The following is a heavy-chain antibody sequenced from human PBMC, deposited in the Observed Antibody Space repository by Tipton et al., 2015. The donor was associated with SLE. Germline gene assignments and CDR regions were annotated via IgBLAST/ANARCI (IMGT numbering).Heavy chain of an antibody. Sequence: TLSLTCTVAGGSISSYYWSWIRQPPGKGLEWIGYIYYSGSTNYNPSLKSRVTISVDRSKNQFSLKLSSVTAADTAVYYCARRGHCGXXXXSFDYWGQGTLXTVSS. CDR2: IYYSGST. V-gene: IGHV4-59*12. CDR3: ARRGHCGXXXXSFDY. J-gene: IGHJ4*02. D-gene: IGHD2-21*01. CDR1: GGSISSYY.